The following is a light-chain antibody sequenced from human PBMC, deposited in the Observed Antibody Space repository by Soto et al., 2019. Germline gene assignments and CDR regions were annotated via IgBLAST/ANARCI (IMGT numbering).Light chain of an antibody. CDR2: EVS. CDR1: SNDVGTYNF. J-gene: IGLJ2*01. CDR3: SSYTTINTVV. V-gene: IGLV2-14*01. Sequence: QSALTQPASVSGSPGQSITISCTGTSNDVGTYNFVSWYQQHPGKAPKLMIYEVSDRPSGVSNRFSGSKSGNTASLTISGLQSEDEADYYCSSYTTINTVVFGGGTKLTVL.